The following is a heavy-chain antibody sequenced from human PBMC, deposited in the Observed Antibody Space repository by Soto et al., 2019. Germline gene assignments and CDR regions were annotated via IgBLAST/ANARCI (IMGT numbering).Heavy chain of an antibody. Sequence: SETLSLTCAVSGYSISSGYYWGWIRQPPGKGPGWIGSIYHSGSTYYNPSLKSRVTISVDTSKNQFSLTLSSVTAADTAVYYCAREDSNRNNWFDPWCQGTLVTVS. CDR1: GYSISSGYY. D-gene: IGHD3-22*01. CDR3: AREDSNRNNWFDP. CDR2: IYHSGST. V-gene: IGHV4-38-2*02. J-gene: IGHJ5*02.